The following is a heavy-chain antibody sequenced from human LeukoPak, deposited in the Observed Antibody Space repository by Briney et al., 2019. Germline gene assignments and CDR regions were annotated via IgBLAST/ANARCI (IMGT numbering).Heavy chain of an antibody. Sequence: GGSLRLSCAVSGFSFSMYWMSWVRQAPGKGLEWVANIKHDGSEKYYVDSVKGRFTISRDNAKNSLYLQMNSLRAEDTAVYYCARDLRYCSSTSCLMSGMDVWGQGTTVTVSS. D-gene: IGHD2-2*01. CDR3: ARDLRYCSSTSCLMSGMDV. CDR1: GFSFSMYW. J-gene: IGHJ6*02. CDR2: IKHDGSEK. V-gene: IGHV3-7*01.